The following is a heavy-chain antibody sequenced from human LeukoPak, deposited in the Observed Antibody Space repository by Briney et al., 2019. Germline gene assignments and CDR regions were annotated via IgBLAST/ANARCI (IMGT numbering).Heavy chain of an antibody. CDR3: AKDPLSYGSGSPLQH. CDR1: GFTFSSYC. V-gene: IGHV3-30*02. J-gene: IGHJ1*01. CDR2: IRYDGSNK. Sequence: GGSLRLSCAASGFTFSSYCMHWVRQAPGKGLEWVAFIRYDGSNKYYADSVKGRFTISRDNSKNTLYLQMNSLRAEDTAVYYCAKDPLSYGSGSPLQHWGQGTLVTVSS. D-gene: IGHD3-10*01.